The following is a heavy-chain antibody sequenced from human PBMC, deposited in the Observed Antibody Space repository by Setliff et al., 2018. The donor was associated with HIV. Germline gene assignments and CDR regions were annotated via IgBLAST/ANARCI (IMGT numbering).Heavy chain of an antibody. CDR3: LRERNFWSRSPG. J-gene: IGHJ4*02. D-gene: IGHD3-3*01. Sequence: PGGSLRLSCTASGFTFSRYWMSWVRQAPGKGLEWVANIKQDGSEKYYVDSVKGRFTISRDNAKNSLSLQMNSRRAEDTAVYYCLRERNFWSRSPGWGQGTLVTVSS. CDR2: IKQDGSEK. CDR1: GFTFSRYW. V-gene: IGHV3-7*04.